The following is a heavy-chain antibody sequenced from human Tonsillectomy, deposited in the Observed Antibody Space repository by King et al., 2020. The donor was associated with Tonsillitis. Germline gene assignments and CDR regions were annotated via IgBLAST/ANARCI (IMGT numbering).Heavy chain of an antibody. CDR3: ARDYWGWSSGSHGCFDY. D-gene: IGHD6-19*01. J-gene: IGHJ4*02. CDR1: GDSVSSNSAA. Sequence: VQLPQSGPGLVEPSQTLPLTCAISGDSVSSNSAAWNWIRQSPSRGLECLGRTYYRSKWYNDYAVSVKSRITINPDTSKNQFSLQLNSVTPEDTAVYYCARDYWGWSSGSHGCFDYWGQGTLVTVSS. CDR2: TYYRSKWYN. V-gene: IGHV6-1*01.